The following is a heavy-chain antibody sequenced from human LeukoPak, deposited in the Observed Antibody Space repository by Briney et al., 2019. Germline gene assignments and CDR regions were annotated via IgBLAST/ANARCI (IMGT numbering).Heavy chain of an antibody. Sequence: PSETLSLTCTVSGGSISSSSYYWGWIRQPPGKGLEWIGSIYYSGSTYYNPSLKSRVTISVDTSKNQFSLKLSSVTAADTAVYYCARHLFSYYYDSSGYYYVWYFDYWGQGTLVTVSS. CDR3: ARHLFSYYYDSSGYYYVWYFDY. J-gene: IGHJ4*02. V-gene: IGHV4-39*01. CDR1: GGSISSSSYY. CDR2: IYYSGST. D-gene: IGHD3-22*01.